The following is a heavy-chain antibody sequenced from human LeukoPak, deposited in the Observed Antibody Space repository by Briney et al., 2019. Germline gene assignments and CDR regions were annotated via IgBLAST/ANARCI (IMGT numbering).Heavy chain of an antibody. CDR1: GGSISSGGYY. CDR2: IYYRGNT. D-gene: IGHD3-16*02. J-gene: IGHJ4*02. CDR3: ARGWRLRLGELSLYRARGHLDY. Sequence: PSATLSPTLPVSGGSISSGGYYWSWIRQHQGKGLEWVSYIYYRGNTYYNPSLKSRVTISVDTSKNQFSLKLSSVTASDTAVYYCARGWRLRLGELSLYRARGHLDYWGQGTLVTVSS. V-gene: IGHV4-31*02.